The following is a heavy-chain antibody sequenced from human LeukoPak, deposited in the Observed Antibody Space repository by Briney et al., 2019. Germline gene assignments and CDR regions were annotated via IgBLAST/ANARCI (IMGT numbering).Heavy chain of an antibody. D-gene: IGHD3/OR15-3a*01. CDR3: ARDWTLDV. CDR1: GFTFSSYW. J-gene: IGHJ6*02. CDR2: IYSDGSST. Sequence: GGSLRLSCAASGFTFSSYWMHWVRQAPGKGLVWVSRIYSDGSSTNYADSVKGRFTISRDNAKNTLYLQMNSLRAEDTAVYYCARDWTLDVWGQGTTVTVSS. V-gene: IGHV3-74*01.